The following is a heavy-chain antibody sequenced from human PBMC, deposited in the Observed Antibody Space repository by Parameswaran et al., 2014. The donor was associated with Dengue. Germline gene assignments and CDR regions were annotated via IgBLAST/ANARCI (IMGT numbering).Heavy chain of an antibody. Sequence: WIRQPPGKGLEWIGSIYYSGSTYYNPSLKSRVTISVDTSKNQFSLKLSSVTAADTAVYYCARDSPIYDILTGYPLYYFDYWGQGTLVTVSS. D-gene: IGHD3-9*01. J-gene: IGHJ4*02. CDR3: ARDSPIYDILTGYPLYYFDY. CDR2: IYYSGST. V-gene: IGHV4-39*07.